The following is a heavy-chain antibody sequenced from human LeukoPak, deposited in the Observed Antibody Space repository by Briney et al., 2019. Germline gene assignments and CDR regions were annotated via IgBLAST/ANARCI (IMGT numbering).Heavy chain of an antibody. V-gene: IGHV4-39*07. D-gene: IGHD3-10*01. CDR1: GGSISSNSYF. J-gene: IGHJ4*02. CDR3: ARDRGYYGSGSIDY. Sequence: KPSETLSLTCTVSGGSISSNSYFWGWIRQPPGKGLEWIGSIYYSGSTYYNPSLKSRVTISVDTSKKQFSLRVSSVTAADTAVYYCARDRGYYGSGSIDYWGQGILVTVSS. CDR2: IYYSGST.